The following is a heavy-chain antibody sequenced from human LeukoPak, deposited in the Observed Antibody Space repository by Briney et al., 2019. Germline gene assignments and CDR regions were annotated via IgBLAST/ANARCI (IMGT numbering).Heavy chain of an antibody. CDR3: ARDSPLRRAFDI. CDR2: IYYSGST. V-gene: IGHV4-31*03. CDR1: GGSISSGGYY. Sequence: SETQSLTCTVSGGSISSGGYYWSWIRQHPGKGLEWIGYIYYSGSTYYNPSLKSRVTISVDTSKNQFSLKLSSVTAADTAVYYCARDSPLRRAFDIWGQGTMVTVSS. J-gene: IGHJ3*02.